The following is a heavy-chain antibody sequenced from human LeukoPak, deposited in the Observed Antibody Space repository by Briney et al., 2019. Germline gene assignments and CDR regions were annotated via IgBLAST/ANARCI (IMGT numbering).Heavy chain of an antibody. CDR2: INPNSGGT. D-gene: IGHD2-15*01. Sequence: ASVKVSCKASGYTFTGYYMHWVRQAPGQGLEWMGWINPNSGGTNYAQKLQGRVTMTTDTSTSTAYMELRSLRSDDTAVYYCAIGGYCSGGSCYGFDYWGQGTLVTVSS. CDR1: GYTFTGYY. J-gene: IGHJ4*02. CDR3: AIGGYCSGGSCYGFDY. V-gene: IGHV1-2*02.